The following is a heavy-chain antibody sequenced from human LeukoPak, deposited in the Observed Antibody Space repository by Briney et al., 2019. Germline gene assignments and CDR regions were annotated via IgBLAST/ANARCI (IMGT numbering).Heavy chain of an antibody. CDR2: IYYSGST. V-gene: IGHV4-39*01. J-gene: IGHJ4*02. CDR1: GGSISSSSYY. CDR3: ARLEADDYGDRGSPGTPNAQSN. D-gene: IGHD4-17*01. Sequence: PSKTLSLTCTVSGGSISSSSYYWGWIRQPPGKGLEWIGSIYYSGSTYYNPSLKSRVTISVDTSKNQFSLRLSSVTAADTAVFYCARLEADDYGDRGSPGTPNAQSNWGQGTLVTVSS.